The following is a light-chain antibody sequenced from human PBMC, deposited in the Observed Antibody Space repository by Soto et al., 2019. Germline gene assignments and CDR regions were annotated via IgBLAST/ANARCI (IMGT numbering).Light chain of an antibody. Sequence: EIVLTQSPGTLSLSPGEGATLSCRASQSVSSSFLAWYQQKPGQAPRLLIYAASRRATGIPDRFSGSGSGTDFTLTISRLEPEDFAVYYCQQYGSSVFNFGPGTKVDIK. CDR1: QSVSSSF. V-gene: IGKV3-20*01. J-gene: IGKJ3*01. CDR2: AAS. CDR3: QQYGSSVFN.